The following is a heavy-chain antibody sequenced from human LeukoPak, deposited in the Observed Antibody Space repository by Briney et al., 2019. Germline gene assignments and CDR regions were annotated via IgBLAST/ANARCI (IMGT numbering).Heavy chain of an antibody. CDR1: APTFSTYW. CDR2: INSDGSST. CDR3: ARGFITFGGVIVDY. D-gene: IGHD3-16*02. Sequence: PGRSLRPSCAPSAPTFSTYWTHSVRQAPGKGLLWVSRINSDGSSTSYADSVKGRFTISTDNAKNTLYLQMNSLRVEDTAVYYCARGFITFGGVIVDYWGQGTLVTVSS. V-gene: IGHV3-74*01. J-gene: IGHJ4*02.